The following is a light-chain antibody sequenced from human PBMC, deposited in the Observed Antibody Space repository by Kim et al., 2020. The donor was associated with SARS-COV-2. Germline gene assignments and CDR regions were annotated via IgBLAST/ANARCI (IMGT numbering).Light chain of an antibody. V-gene: IGLV2-14*04. Sequence: GQSITLPCTGSGRDVDGYSQVSSHQQYPVKAPKIMIYDVTKRPSGVSNRFSGSKSGNTASLTISGLKSEDEADYYCSSYTSTVTLVFGGGTQLTVL. CDR3: SSYTSTVTLV. CDR2: DVT. J-gene: IGLJ2*01. CDR1: GRDVDGYSQ.